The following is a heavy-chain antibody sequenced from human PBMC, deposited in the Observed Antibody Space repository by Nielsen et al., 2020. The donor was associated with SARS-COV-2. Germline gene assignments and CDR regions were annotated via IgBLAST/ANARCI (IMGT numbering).Heavy chain of an antibody. V-gene: IGHV3-11*05. J-gene: IGHJ3*02. CDR3: AREGHTFGGVHDAFDI. CDR2: ISSSSGNT. Sequence: GGSLRLSCAASGFTFRDNYMSWIRQAPGKGLEWVSFISSSSGNTDYADSVKGRFTISRDNAKNSLYLQMNSLRAEDTAVYYCAREGHTFGGVHDAFDIWGQGTMVTVTS. CDR1: GFTFRDNY. D-gene: IGHD3-16*01.